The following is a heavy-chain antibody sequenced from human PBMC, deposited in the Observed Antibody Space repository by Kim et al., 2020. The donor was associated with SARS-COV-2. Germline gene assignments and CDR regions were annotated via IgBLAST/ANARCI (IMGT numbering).Heavy chain of an antibody. Sequence: SADAVKGRFPISRDNARASLYLQMNSLRAEDTAVYYCARVLTSGWSYFDYWGQGTLVTVSS. CDR3: ARVLTSGWSYFDY. V-gene: IGHV3-21*04. D-gene: IGHD6-19*01. J-gene: IGHJ4*02.